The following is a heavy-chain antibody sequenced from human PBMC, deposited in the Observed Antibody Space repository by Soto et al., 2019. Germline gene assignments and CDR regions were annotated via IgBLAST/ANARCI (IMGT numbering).Heavy chain of an antibody. CDR1: GVTFSNSA. D-gene: IGHD3-9*01. J-gene: IGHJ4*02. Sequence: QVQLVQSGAEVKKPGSSVKVSCKASGVTFSNSAINWVRQAPGQGLEWMGGIIPTCGPATYAQKFQGRVTITADESTSTVYMEVNSVRSEDTAVYYCARRIDFSTFDYWGQGTLVTVSS. V-gene: IGHV1-69*01. CDR3: ARRIDFSTFDY. CDR2: IIPTCGPA.